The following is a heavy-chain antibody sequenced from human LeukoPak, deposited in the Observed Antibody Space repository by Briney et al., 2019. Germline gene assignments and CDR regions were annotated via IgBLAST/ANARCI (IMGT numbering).Heavy chain of an antibody. CDR1: GFPFSNYW. J-gene: IGHJ4*02. CDR2: MNSDGSST. Sequence: GGSLRLSCAASGFPFSNYWMHWVRQAPGKGLVWVSRMNSDGSSTSYADSLKGRFTISRDNAKNTLYLQMNSLRAEDAAVYYCATVSRSSGRGYFDYWGQGTLVTVSS. V-gene: IGHV3-74*01. CDR3: ATVSRSSGRGYFDY. D-gene: IGHD6-19*01.